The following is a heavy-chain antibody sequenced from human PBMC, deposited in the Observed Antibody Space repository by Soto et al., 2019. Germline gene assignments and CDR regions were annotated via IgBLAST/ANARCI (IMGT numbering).Heavy chain of an antibody. CDR1: GFTFTSYG. Sequence: QVQLVESGGGVVQPGRSLRLSCAVSGFTFTSYGMHWVRQAPGKGLEWVALISFDGYNKYYADSVKGRFTISRDISRNTLDLQMNSLRAEDTAVYYCAKSNRRIVPGAFDYWSQGTLVTVSS. CDR2: ISFDGYNK. J-gene: IGHJ4*02. CDR3: AKSNRRIVPGAFDY. D-gene: IGHD2-2*01. V-gene: IGHV3-30*18.